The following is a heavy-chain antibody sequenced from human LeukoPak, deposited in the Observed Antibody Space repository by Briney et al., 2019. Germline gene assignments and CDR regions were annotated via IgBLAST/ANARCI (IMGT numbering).Heavy chain of an antibody. CDR1: GGTFSSYT. D-gene: IGHD1-26*01. V-gene: IGHV1-69*04. CDR3: AREWDTYWFDP. J-gene: IGHJ5*02. Sequence: SVKVSCKAPGGTFSSYTISWVRQAPGQGLEWMGRIIPILGIANYAQKFQGRVTITADKSTSTAYMELSSLRSEDTAVYYCAREWDTYWFDPWGQGTLVTVSS. CDR2: IIPILGIA.